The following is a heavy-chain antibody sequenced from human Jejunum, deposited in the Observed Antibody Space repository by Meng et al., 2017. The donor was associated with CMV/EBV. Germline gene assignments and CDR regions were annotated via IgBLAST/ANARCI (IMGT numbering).Heavy chain of an antibody. Sequence: VSGGSFSGYFWSWIRQPPGKGLEWIGEINPSGTTNYSPALKSRVTMSVNTANNQFSLKLSSVTAADTAIYYCTRVAGYRNNWFDPWGQGTLVTVSS. J-gene: IGHJ5*02. D-gene: IGHD5-24*01. CDR3: TRVAGYRNNWFDP. CDR1: GGSFSGYF. CDR2: INPSGTT. V-gene: IGHV4-34*01.